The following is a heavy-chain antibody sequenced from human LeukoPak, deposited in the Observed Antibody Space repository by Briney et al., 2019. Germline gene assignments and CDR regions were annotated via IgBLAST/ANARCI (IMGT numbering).Heavy chain of an antibody. Sequence: GESLKISCKGLGYSFTTYWIGWVRQMPGKGLEWMGIIYPGDSDSRYSPSFQGQVTISADKSISTAYLQWSSLKASDTAFYYCARLPTGYSSSWSDFWGQGTLVTVSS. CDR1: GYSFTTYW. V-gene: IGHV5-51*01. CDR3: ARLPTGYSSSWSDF. D-gene: IGHD6-13*01. J-gene: IGHJ5*01. CDR2: IYPGDSDS.